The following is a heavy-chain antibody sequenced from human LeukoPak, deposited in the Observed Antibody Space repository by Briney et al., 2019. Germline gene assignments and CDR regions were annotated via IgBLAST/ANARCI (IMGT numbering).Heavy chain of an antibody. V-gene: IGHV1-46*02. Sequence: ASVKVSCKASGYTFNNHYMYWVRQAPGQGLEWMGVINPSGGSTSYAQKFQGRVTMTRDTSTRTVYMEVNSLRSEDTAVYYCARQGTYSSAIGMGYWGQGTLVSVSS. J-gene: IGHJ4*02. CDR1: GYTFNNHY. CDR2: INPSGGST. D-gene: IGHD6-19*01. CDR3: ARQGTYSSAIGMGY.